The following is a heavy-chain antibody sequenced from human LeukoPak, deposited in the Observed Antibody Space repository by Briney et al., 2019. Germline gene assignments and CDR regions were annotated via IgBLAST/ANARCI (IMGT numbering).Heavy chain of an antibody. J-gene: IGHJ4*02. D-gene: IGHD3-22*01. V-gene: IGHV1-18*01. Sequence: GASVKVSCKASGYTFTSYGISWVRQAPGQGLEWMGWISAYNGNTNYAQKLQGRVTMTADASTSTAYMELRSLRSDDTAVYYCARGGGGLSDSSGPVDYWGQGTLVTVSS. CDR1: GYTFTSYG. CDR3: ARGGGGLSDSSGPVDY. CDR2: ISAYNGNT.